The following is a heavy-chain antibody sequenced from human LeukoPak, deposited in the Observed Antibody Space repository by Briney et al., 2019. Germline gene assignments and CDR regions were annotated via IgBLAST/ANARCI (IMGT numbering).Heavy chain of an antibody. D-gene: IGHD6-25*01. CDR1: GFTFSICA. CDR3: AKDFLTVTAGWDY. Sequence: TGGSLRLSCAASGFTFSICAMSWVGQAPGKGLEWVSGISGSGGSTYYADSVKGRFTISRDNSKNTLFLQMNSLRAEDTAVYYCAKDFLTVTAGWDYWGQGTLVTVSS. CDR2: ISGSGGST. V-gene: IGHV3-23*01. J-gene: IGHJ4*02.